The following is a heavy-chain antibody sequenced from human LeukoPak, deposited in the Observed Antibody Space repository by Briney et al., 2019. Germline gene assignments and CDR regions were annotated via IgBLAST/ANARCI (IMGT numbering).Heavy chain of an antibody. CDR1: GFTFSSYS. D-gene: IGHD4-17*01. J-gene: IGHJ5*02. CDR3: AVQRYGDYVS. V-gene: IGHV3-48*02. Sequence: GGSLRLFCAASGFTFSSYSMNWVRQAPGKGLEWVSYISSSSSTIYYADSVKGRFTISRDNAKNSLYLQMNSLRDEDTAVYYCAVQRYGDYVSWGQGTLVTVSS. CDR2: ISSSSSTI.